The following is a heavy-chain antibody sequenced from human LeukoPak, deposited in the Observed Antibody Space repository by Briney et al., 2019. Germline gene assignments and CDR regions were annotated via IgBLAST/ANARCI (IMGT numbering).Heavy chain of an antibody. CDR1: GFTFSSYG. V-gene: IGHV3-30*18. J-gene: IGHJ6*02. CDR2: ISYDGSNK. D-gene: IGHD1-26*01. Sequence: GGSLRLSCAASGFTFSSYGMHWVRQAPGKGLEWVAVISYDGSNKYYADSVKGRFTISRDNSKNTLYLQMNSLRAEDTAVYYCAKDLYGWWELLDYYGMDVWGQGTTVTVSS. CDR3: AKDLYGWWELLDYYGMDV.